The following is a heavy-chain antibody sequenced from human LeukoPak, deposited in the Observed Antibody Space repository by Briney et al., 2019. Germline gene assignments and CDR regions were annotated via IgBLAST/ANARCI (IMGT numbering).Heavy chain of an antibody. CDR1: GFTFSSYW. CDR2: IKQDGSEK. Sequence: GGSLRLSCTASGFTFSSYWMSWVRQAPGKGLGWVANIKQDGSEKYYVDSVKGRSTISRDNAKNSLYLQMNSLRAEDTAVYYCATHIVVVPAAIGWFDPWGQGTLVTVSS. J-gene: IGHJ5*02. V-gene: IGHV3-7*01. CDR3: ATHIVVVPAAIGWFDP. D-gene: IGHD2-2*02.